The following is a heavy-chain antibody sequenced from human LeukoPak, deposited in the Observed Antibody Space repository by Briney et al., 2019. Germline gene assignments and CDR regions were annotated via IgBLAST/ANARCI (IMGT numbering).Heavy chain of an antibody. V-gene: IGHV4-61*02. CDR3: ARDPKGYCTATFCYYYFDY. J-gene: IGHJ4*02. CDR2: IYTSGNT. D-gene: IGHD2-8*02. Sequence: SETLSLTCTVSGGSISSSSYYWSWIRQPAGKGLGWIGRIYTSGNTNYNPSLKSRVTMSVDTSRNQFSLRLSSVTAADTAVYYCARDPKGYCTATFCYYYFDYWGQGTLVTVSS. CDR1: GGSISSSSYY.